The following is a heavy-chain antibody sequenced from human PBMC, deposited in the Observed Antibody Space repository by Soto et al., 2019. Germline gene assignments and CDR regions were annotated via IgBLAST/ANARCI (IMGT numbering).Heavy chain of an antibody. V-gene: IGHV4-39*07. CDR3: ARGYGRNFDY. Sequence: SETLSLTCSVSGASISDSRYYWGWIRQPPGKGLEWIGNINNSGSTNYNPSLKSRVTISVDTSKNQFSLKLSSVTVADTAVYYCARGYGRNFDYWGQGTLVNVSS. J-gene: IGHJ4*02. CDR2: INNSGST. D-gene: IGHD5-18*01. CDR1: GASISDSRYY.